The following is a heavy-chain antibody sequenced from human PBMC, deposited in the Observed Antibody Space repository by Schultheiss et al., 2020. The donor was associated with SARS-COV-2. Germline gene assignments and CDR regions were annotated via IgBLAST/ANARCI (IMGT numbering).Heavy chain of an antibody. CDR3: ARGPPSWAGNTAFFQH. V-gene: IGHV4-34*01. Sequence: SETLSLTCTVSDGSISPYFWSWIRQPPGRGLEWIGEINHSGSTNYNPSLKSRVTISVDKSKNQFSLKVTSVTAADTAVYYCARGPPSWAGNTAFFQHWGQGTLVTVSS. CDR1: DGSISPYF. D-gene: IGHD5-18*01. CDR2: INHSGST. J-gene: IGHJ1*01.